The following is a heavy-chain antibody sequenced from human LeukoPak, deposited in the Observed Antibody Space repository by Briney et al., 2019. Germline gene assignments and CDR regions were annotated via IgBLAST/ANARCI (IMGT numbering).Heavy chain of an antibody. J-gene: IGHJ5*02. V-gene: IGHV4-31*03. CDR3: ARDSGDWFDP. CDR2: IYYSGST. Sequence: SQTLSLTCTDSGRSISRGGYYWSWIRQHPGKGLEWIAYIYYSGSTYYNPSLKSRVTISVDTSKNQFSLKLSSVTAADTAVYYCARDSGDWFDPWGQGTLVTVSS. CDR1: GRSISRGGYY.